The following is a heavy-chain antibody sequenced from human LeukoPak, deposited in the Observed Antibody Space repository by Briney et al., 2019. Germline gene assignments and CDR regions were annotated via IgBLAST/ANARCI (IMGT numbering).Heavy chain of an antibody. Sequence: SETLSLTCTVSGGSICSGGYYWSWIRQHPGKGLEWIGYIYYSGSTYYNPSLKSRVTISVDTSKNQFSLKLSSVTAADTAVYYCARALGSGYYRFDYWGQGTLVTVSS. D-gene: IGHD3-22*01. CDR3: ARALGSGYYRFDY. CDR1: GGSICSGGYY. V-gene: IGHV4-31*03. J-gene: IGHJ4*02. CDR2: IYYSGST.